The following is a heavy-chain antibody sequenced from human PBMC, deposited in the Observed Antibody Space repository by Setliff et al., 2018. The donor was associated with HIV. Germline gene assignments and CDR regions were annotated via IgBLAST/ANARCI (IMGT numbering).Heavy chain of an antibody. V-gene: IGHV3-13*01. CDR3: ARAGRRHYYGSGSYAVFDY. J-gene: IGHJ4*02. D-gene: IGHD3-10*01. Sequence: LRLSCAASGFTFRSFDMHWVRQAPGKGLEWVSCIGTLSDTYYPNSVKGRFTISRDNAKNSLYLQMNGLRAGDTAAYFCARAGRRHYYGSGSYAVFDYWGQGIVVTVSS. CDR2: IGTLSDT. CDR1: GFTFRSFD.